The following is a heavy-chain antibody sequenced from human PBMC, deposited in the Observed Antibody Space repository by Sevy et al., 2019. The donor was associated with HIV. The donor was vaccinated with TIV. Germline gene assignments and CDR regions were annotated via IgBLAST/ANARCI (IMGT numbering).Heavy chain of an antibody. Sequence: ASVKVSCKASGYTFTSYAMNWVRQAPGQGFEWMGWINTNTGNPTYAQGFTGRFVFSLDTSVSTAYLQISSLKAEDTAGYYCARASLLFGVVIPYNWFDPWGQGTLVTVSS. J-gene: IGHJ5*02. V-gene: IGHV7-4-1*02. CDR2: INTNTGNP. D-gene: IGHD3-3*01. CDR3: ARASLLFGVVIPYNWFDP. CDR1: GYTFTSYA.